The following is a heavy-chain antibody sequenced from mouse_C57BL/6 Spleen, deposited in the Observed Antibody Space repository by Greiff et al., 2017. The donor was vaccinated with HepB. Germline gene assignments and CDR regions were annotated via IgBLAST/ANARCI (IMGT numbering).Heavy chain of an antibody. D-gene: IGHD4-1*01. Sequence: VKLMESGAELARPGASVKLSCKASGYTFTSYGISWVKQRTGQGLEWIGEIYPRSGNTYYNEKFKGKATLTADKSSSTAYMELRSLTSEDSAVYFCARGQLGRYAMDYWGQGTSVTVSS. CDR2: IYPRSGNT. J-gene: IGHJ4*01. CDR1: GYTFTSYG. CDR3: ARGQLGRYAMDY. V-gene: IGHV1-81*01.